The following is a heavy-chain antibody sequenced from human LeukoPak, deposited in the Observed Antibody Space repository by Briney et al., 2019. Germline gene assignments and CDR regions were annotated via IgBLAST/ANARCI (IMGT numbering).Heavy chain of an antibody. CDR1: GFTFSSYG. V-gene: IGHV3-33*01. D-gene: IGHD5-12*01. Sequence: TGRSLRLSCAASGFTFSSYGMHWVRQAPGKGLEWVAVIWYDGSNKCYADSVKGRFTISRDNSKNTLYLQMNSLRAEDTAVYYCARGGVGWLRSIPSYYYYGMDVWGQGTTVTVSS. CDR3: ARGGVGWLRSIPSYYYYGMDV. CDR2: IWYDGSNK. J-gene: IGHJ6*02.